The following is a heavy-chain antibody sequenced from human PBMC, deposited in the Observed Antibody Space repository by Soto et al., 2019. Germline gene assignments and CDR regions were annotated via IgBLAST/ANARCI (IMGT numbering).Heavy chain of an antibody. CDR2: IIPIFGTA. Sequence: SVKVSCKASGGTFSSYAISWVRQAPGQGLEWMGGIIPIFGTANYAQKFQGRVTITADESTSTAYMELSSLRSEDTAVYYCARDKYSGSSAFDYWGQGTPVTVSS. V-gene: IGHV1-69*13. CDR1: GGTFSSYA. CDR3: ARDKYSGSSAFDY. D-gene: IGHD1-26*01. J-gene: IGHJ4*02.